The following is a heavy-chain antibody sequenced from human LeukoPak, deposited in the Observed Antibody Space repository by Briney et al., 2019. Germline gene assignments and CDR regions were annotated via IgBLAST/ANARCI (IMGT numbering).Heavy chain of an antibody. CDR1: GYTFTSYG. CDR2: ISAYNGNT. J-gene: IGHJ3*02. CDR3: ARVRTLVLFYVRPDAFDI. D-gene: IGHD3-16*01. V-gene: IGHV1-18*01. Sequence: ASVKVSCKASGYTFTSYGISWVRQAPGQGLEWMGWISAYNGNTNYAQKLQGRVTMTTDTSTSTAYMELRSLRSDDTAVYYCARVRTLVLFYVRPDAFDIWGQGTMVTVSS.